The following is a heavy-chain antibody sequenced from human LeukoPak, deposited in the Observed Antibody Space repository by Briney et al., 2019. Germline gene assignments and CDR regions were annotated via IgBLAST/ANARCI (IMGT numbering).Heavy chain of an antibody. CDR2: ISYDGSNK. D-gene: IGHD5-18*01. Sequence: PGRSLRLSCAASGFTFSSYAMHWVRQAPGKGLEWVAVISYDGSNKYYADSVKGRFTISRDNSKNTLYLQMNSLRAEGTAVYYCARPWIQLWVFDYWGQGTLVTVSS. V-gene: IGHV3-30-3*01. CDR3: ARPWIQLWVFDY. J-gene: IGHJ4*02. CDR1: GFTFSSYA.